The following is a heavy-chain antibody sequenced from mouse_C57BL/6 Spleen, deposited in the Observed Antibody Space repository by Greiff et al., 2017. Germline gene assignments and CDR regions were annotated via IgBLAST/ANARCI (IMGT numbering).Heavy chain of an antibody. CDR3: ARGNYGNYLAWFAY. CDR2: IDPSDSYT. D-gene: IGHD2-1*01. J-gene: IGHJ3*01. CDR1: GYTFTSYW. Sequence: QVQLQQPGAELVKPGASVKLSCKVSGYTFTSYWMQWVKQRPGQGLEWIGEIDPSDSYTNYNQKFKGKATLTVDTSSSTAYMQLSSLTSEDSAVYYCARGNYGNYLAWFAYWGQGTLVTVSA. V-gene: IGHV1-50*01.